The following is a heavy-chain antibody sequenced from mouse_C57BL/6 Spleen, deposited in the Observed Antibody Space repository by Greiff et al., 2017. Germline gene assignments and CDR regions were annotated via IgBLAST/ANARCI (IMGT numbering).Heavy chain of an antibody. CDR3: ASTGTIHFDV. V-gene: IGHV1-64*01. CDR2: IHPNSGST. J-gene: IGHJ1*03. CDR1: GYTFTSYW. D-gene: IGHD4-1*01. Sequence: QVQLQQPGAELVKPGASVKLPCKASGYTFTSYWMHWVKQRPGQGLEWIGMIHPNSGSTNYNEKFKSKATLTVDKSSSTAYMQLSSLTSEDSAVYYCASTGTIHFDVWGTGTTVTVSS.